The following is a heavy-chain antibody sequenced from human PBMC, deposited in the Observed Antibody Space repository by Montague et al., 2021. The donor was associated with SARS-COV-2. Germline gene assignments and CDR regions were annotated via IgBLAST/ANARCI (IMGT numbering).Heavy chain of an antibody. D-gene: IGHD3-22*01. CDR1: GGSISSYY. J-gene: IGHJ6*02. V-gene: IGHV4-59*01. Sequence: SETLSLTCTVSGGSISSYYWSWIRQPPGKGLEWIGYIYYSGSTNYNPSLKSRVTISVDTSKNQFSLKLSSVTAADTAVYCCARVRTYYYDSSGYYYGIYYRFRLDVWGQGTVVTVSS. CDR3: ARVRTYYYDSSGYYYGIYYRFRLDV. CDR2: IYYSGST.